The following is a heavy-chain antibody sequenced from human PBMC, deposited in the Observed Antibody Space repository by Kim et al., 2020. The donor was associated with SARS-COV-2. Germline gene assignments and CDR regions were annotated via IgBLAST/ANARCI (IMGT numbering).Heavy chain of an antibody. CDR3: ARCPAIANWFDP. D-gene: IGHD2-21*01. V-gene: IGHV4-39*01. J-gene: IGHJ5*02. Sequence: SETLSLTCTVSGGSISSSSYYWGWIRQPPGKGLEWIGSIYYSGSTYYNPSLKSRVTISVDTSKNQFSLKLSSVTAADTAVYYCARCPAIANWFDPWGQGTLVTVSS. CDR1: GGSISSSSYY. CDR2: IYYSGST.